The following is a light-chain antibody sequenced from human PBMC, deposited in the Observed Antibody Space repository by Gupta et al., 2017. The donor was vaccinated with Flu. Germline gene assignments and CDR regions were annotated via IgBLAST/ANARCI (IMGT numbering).Light chain of an antibody. CDR1: SSNIGNKY. Sequence: SSNIGNKYVAWYQHLPGTAPKLIIYETNKQPSGIPDRFSGSKSGTAATLGITGVQTGDEADYYCGTWDNSLSAWVCGGGTKLTVL. CDR2: ETN. CDR3: GTWDNSLSAWV. J-gene: IGLJ3*02. V-gene: IGLV1-51*02.